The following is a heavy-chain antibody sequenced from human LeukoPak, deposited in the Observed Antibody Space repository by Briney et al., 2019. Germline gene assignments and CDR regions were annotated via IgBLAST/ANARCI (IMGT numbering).Heavy chain of an antibody. CDR2: IKEDGTET. J-gene: IGHJ4*02. CDR3: AKGGRSLQTY. D-gene: IGHD5-24*01. Sequence: GGSLRLSCAASGFTFSDHYMDWVRLAPGKGLEWVANIKEDGTETYYVDSVKGRFTISRDNAKNSLYLQMNSLRVEDTAVYYCAKGGRSLQTYWGQGTLVTVSS. V-gene: IGHV3-7*03. CDR1: GFTFSDHY.